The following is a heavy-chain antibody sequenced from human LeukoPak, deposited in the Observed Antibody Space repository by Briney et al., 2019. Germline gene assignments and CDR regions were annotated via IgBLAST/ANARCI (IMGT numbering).Heavy chain of an antibody. Sequence: PSETLSLTCAVYGGSFSGYYWSWIRQPPGKGLEWIGEINHSGSTNYNPSLKSRVTISVDTSKNQFSLKLSSVTAADTAVYYCARVGSYGSGSYHKTDAFDIWGQGTMVTVSS. D-gene: IGHD3-10*01. J-gene: IGHJ3*02. CDR3: ARVGSYGSGSYHKTDAFDI. V-gene: IGHV4-34*01. CDR1: GGSFSGYY. CDR2: INHSGST.